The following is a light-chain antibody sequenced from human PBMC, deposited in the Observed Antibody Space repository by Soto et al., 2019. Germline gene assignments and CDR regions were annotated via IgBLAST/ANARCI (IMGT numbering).Light chain of an antibody. CDR2: WAT. V-gene: IGKV4-1*01. CDR1: QSLLYSSTNKNY. CDR3: QQYYSTPPT. Sequence: DIVMTQSPDFLGVSLGERATINCKSSQSLLYSSTNKNYLVWYQQKPVQPPKVLIHWATTRESGVPDRFSGSGSGTDFTLTISSLHPEDVALYYCQQYYSTPPTFGQGTRLEIK. J-gene: IGKJ5*01.